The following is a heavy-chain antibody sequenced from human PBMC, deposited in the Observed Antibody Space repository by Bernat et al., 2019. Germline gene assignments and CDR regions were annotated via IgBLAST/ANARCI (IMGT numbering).Heavy chain of an antibody. CDR1: GGSFSGYY. V-gene: IGHV4-34*01. Sequence: QVQLQQWGAGLLTPSETLSLTCAVYGGSFSGYYWRWIRQPPGKGLEWIGEINHSGSTNYNPFLKSRVTISVDTSKNHLSLKLSSETAADTTVYDIASRKHGGGYDHWGQGTLVTVSS. CDR2: INHSGST. J-gene: IGHJ5*02. D-gene: IGHD2-15*01. CDR3: ASRKHGGGYDH.